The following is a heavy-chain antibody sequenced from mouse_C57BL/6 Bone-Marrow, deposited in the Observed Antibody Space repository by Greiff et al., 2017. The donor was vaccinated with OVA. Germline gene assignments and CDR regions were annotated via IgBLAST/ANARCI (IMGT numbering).Heavy chain of an antibody. CDR2: ISNGGGST. D-gene: IGHD4-1*01. Sequence: EVKVVESGGGLVQPGGSLKLSCAASGFTFSDYYMYWVRQTPEKRLEWVAYISNGGGSTYYPDTVKGRFTISRDNAKNTLYLQMSRLKSEDTAMYYCARPQTGTGGYFDVWGTGTTVTVSS. CDR1: GFTFSDYY. CDR3: ARPQTGTGGYFDV. V-gene: IGHV5-12*01. J-gene: IGHJ1*03.